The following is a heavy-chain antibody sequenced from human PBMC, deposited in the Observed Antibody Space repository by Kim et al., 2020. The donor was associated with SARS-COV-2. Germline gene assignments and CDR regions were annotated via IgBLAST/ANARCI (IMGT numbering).Heavy chain of an antibody. Sequence: DSVKGRFTISRDNSKNTLYLQMNSLRAEDTAVYYCARGRRGVRGEGYFDYWGQGTLVTVSS. V-gene: IGHV3-30*07. D-gene: IGHD3-10*01. CDR3: ARGRRGVRGEGYFDY. J-gene: IGHJ4*02.